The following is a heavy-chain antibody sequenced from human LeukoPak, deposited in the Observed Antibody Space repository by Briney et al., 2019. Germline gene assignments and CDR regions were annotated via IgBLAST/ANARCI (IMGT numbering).Heavy chain of an antibody. V-gene: IGHV4-34*01. CDR1: GGSFSGYY. J-gene: IGHJ6*02. CDR2: INHSGSN. D-gene: IGHD3-10*01. CDR3: ASLAVVRGVIASVYYYGMDV. Sequence: PAETLSLTCAVYGGSFSGYYWTWIRQPPGKGLEWLGEINHSGSNNYNPSITSRVTISVDTSKKQCSLKLSSVTAADTAEYYRASLAVVRGVIASVYYYGMDVWGQGTTVTVSS.